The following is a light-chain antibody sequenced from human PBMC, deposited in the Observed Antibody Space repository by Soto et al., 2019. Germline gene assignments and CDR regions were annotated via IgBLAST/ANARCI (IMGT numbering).Light chain of an antibody. V-gene: IGLV1-40*01. J-gene: IGLJ1*01. Sequence: QLVLPQPPSVSGAPGQGVPISCTGSSPNIGAGYEIHWYQQLPGAAPKLLIFGNDNRPSGVPDRLSGSRSGTSASLDITGLQAEDEDDYYCQSYDRSLSGSVFGAGTKLTVL. CDR3: QSYDRSLSGSV. CDR1: SPNIGAGYE. CDR2: GND.